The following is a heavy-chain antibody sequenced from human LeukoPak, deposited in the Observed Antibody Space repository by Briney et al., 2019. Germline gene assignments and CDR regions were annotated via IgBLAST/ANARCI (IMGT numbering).Heavy chain of an antibody. CDR2: IYTSGTT. Sequence: SETLSLTCTVTGGYITNYYLSWVRQPPGKGLEGIGYIYTSGTTNYNPSLKSRVTISVDTSRNQLSLRLSSVTAADTAVYYCARQGGYSSPFSVWGKGTTVAVSS. CDR3: ARQGGYSSPFSV. D-gene: IGHD6-6*01. CDR1: GGYITNYY. V-gene: IGHV4-4*09. J-gene: IGHJ6*04.